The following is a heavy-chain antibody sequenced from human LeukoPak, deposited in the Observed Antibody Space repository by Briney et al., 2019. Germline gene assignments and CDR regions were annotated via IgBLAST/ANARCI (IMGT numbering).Heavy chain of an antibody. D-gene: IGHD2-15*01. CDR3: ARASCSGSSCAHFDY. J-gene: IGHJ4*02. CDR1: GYTFTSYY. Sequence: ASVKVSCKASGYTFTSYYMYWVRQAPVQGLEWMRKINPSGGSTSYAQKFQGRVTMNRDTSTSTVYMELSSLRSEDTAVYYCARASCSGSSCAHFDYWGQGTLVTVSS. V-gene: IGHV1-46*01. CDR2: INPSGGST.